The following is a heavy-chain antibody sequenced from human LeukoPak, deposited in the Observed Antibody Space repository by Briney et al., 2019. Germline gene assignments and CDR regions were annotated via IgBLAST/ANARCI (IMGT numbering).Heavy chain of an antibody. CDR1: GGSISSYY. CDR3: ARTIRMAPFFDY. J-gene: IGHJ4*02. CDR2: TYTSGST. Sequence: SETLSLTCTVSGGSISSYYWSWIRQPAGKGLEWIGRTYTSGSTNYNPSLKSRVTISVDTSKNQFSLKLSSVTAADTAVYYCARTIRMAPFFDYWGQGTLVTVSS. D-gene: IGHD5-24*01. V-gene: IGHV4-4*07.